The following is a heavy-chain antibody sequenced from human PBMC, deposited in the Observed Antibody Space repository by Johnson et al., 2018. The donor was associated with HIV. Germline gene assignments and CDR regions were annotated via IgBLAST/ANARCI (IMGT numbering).Heavy chain of an antibody. D-gene: IGHD2-15*01. CDR1: QFTFSFYY. CDR2: IKSRTDGGTT. J-gene: IGHJ3*02. V-gene: IGHV3-15*01. Sequence: EVQLVESGGGLVQPGGSLRLSCAASQFTFSFYYMNCVRQAPGNGLEWVGRIKSRTDGGTTDSAALVKDRFPISRDDSKNTLYLQMNSLRAEDTAVYYCASILVVAAQEADAFDIWGQGTKVTVSS. CDR3: ASILVVAAQEADAFDI.